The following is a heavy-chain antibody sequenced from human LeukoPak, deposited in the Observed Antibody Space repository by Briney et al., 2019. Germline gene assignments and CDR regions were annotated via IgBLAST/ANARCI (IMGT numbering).Heavy chain of an antibody. D-gene: IGHD6-19*01. J-gene: IGHJ4*02. CDR1: GFTFSSYS. CDR2: ISSSSSTI. V-gene: IGHV3-48*01. CDR3: AKEGQWLVAGFDY. Sequence: GGSLRLSCAASGFTFSSYSMNWVRQAPGKGLEWVSYISSSSSTIYYADSVKGRFTISRDNAKNSLYLQMNSLRAEDTAVYYCAKEGQWLVAGFDYWGQGTLVTVSS.